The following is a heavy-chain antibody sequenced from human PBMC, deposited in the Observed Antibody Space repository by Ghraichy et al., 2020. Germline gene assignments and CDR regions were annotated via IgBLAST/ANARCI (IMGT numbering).Heavy chain of an antibody. CDR1: RFTFSSYW. Sequence: GGSLRLSCAASRFTFSSYWMSWVRQAPGKGLEWVANIKQDGSEKHYVDSVKGRFTISRDNAENSLYLQMNNLRAEDTSVYYCASLQYYDFWSGSIGGMDVWGQGTTVTVSS. CDR3: ASLQYYDFWSGSIGGMDV. V-gene: IGHV3-7*01. D-gene: IGHD3-3*01. J-gene: IGHJ6*02. CDR2: IKQDGSEK.